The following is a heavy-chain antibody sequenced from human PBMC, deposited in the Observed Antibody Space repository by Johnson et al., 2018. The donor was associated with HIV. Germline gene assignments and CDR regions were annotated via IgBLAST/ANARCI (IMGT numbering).Heavy chain of an antibody. D-gene: IGHD1-14*01. CDR3: ARDDRPDGFDI. J-gene: IGHJ3*02. V-gene: IGHV3-66*01. Sequence: VQLVESGGGLVQPGGSLRLSCAASGIIVTGNFMRWVRQAPGKGLEWVSVINAGGDTYYEDTVKGRVPISRDRSKNTVSLQMNSLRVEDTAVYYCARDDRPDGFDIWGPGTIVTVSS. CDR2: INAGGDT. CDR1: GIIVTGNF.